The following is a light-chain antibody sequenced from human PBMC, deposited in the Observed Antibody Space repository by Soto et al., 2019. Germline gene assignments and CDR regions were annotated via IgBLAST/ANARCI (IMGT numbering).Light chain of an antibody. J-gene: IGKJ1*01. V-gene: IGKV1-8*01. CDR1: QAIDIY. CDR2: GTS. CDR3: QQANSFPWT. Sequence: AIRMTQSPSSFSASTGDRVTITCRASQAIDIYLAWYQQKAGRAPKLLIYGTSTLQSGVPSRFSGSRSGTEFTLTISSLQPEDFATYYCQQANSFPWTFGQGTKVDIK.